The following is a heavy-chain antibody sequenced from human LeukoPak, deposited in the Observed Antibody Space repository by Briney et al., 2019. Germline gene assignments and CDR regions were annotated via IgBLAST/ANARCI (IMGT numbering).Heavy chain of an antibody. D-gene: IGHD2-15*01. J-gene: IGHJ6*02. CDR1: GFTFSSYE. Sequence: GGSLRLSCAASGFTFSSYEMNWVRQAPGKGLEWVSYISSRGSTIYYADSVKGRFTISRDNAKNSLYLQMNSLRAEDTAVYYCARDRLGYCSGGSCGWSMDVWGQGTTVTVSS. V-gene: IGHV3-48*03. CDR2: ISSRGSTI. CDR3: ARDRLGYCSGGSCGWSMDV.